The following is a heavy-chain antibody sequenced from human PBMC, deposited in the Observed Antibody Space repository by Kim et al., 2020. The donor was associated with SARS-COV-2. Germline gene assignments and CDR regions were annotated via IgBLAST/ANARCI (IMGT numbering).Heavy chain of an antibody. CDR2: ISWNSGSI. V-gene: IGHV3-9*02. CDR1: GFTSGYYA. J-gene: IGHJ4*02. Sequence: GGSLRLSCAASGFTSGYYAMHWVRQAPGKGLEWVSGISWNSGSITYGDSVKGRFTISRDNAKNSLYLQMNSLRAEDTALYYCAKGSRLWFGELSHWGQGTLVTVSS. D-gene: IGHD3-10*01. CDR3: AKGSRLWFGELSH.